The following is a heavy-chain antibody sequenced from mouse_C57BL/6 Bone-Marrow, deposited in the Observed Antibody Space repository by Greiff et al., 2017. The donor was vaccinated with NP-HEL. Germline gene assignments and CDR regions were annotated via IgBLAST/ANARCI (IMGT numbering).Heavy chain of an antibody. CDR3: ARNWDGYFDV. V-gene: IGHV1-55*01. Sequence: QVQLQQPGAELVKPGASVKMSCKASGYTFTSYWITWVKQRPGHGLEWIGDIYPGSGSTNYNEKFKSKATLTVDTSSSTAYMQLSSLTSEDSAVYYCARNWDGYFDVWGTGTTVTVSS. CDR1: GYTFTSYW. J-gene: IGHJ1*03. CDR2: IYPGSGST. D-gene: IGHD4-1*01.